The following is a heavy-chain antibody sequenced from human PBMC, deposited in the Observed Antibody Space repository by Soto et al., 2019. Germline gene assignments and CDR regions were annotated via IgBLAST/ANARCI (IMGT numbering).Heavy chain of an antibody. J-gene: IGHJ6*02. D-gene: IGHD3-10*01. CDR1: GGSISSSNW. V-gene: IGHV4-4*02. CDR2: IYHSGST. Sequence: AVSGGSISSSNWWSWVRQPPGKGLEWIGEIYHSGSTNYNPSLKSRVTISVDKSKNQFSLKLSSVTAADTAVYYCARDSASDYYYYYGMDVWGQGTTVTVSS. CDR3: ARDSASDYYYYYGMDV.